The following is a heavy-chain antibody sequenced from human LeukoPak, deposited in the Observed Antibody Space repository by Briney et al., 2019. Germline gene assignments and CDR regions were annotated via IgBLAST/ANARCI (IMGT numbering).Heavy chain of an antibody. CDR1: GFTFSTSA. CDR2: ISSDGSDT. Sequence: GRSLRLSCAASGFTFSTSAKHWVRQAPGKGLEWVAVISSDGSDTNYADSVKGRLTISRDNSKNTLYLEMNSLRSEDTAVYYCARDRCTSTTCYLFDYWGQGTLVIVSS. J-gene: IGHJ4*02. D-gene: IGHD2/OR15-2a*01. V-gene: IGHV3-30*04. CDR3: ARDRCTSTTCYLFDY.